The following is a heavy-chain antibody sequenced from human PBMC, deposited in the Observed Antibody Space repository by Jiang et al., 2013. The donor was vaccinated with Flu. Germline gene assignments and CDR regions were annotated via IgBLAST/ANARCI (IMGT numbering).Heavy chain of an antibody. CDR3: ARVEDVDTAMVTVPHLGVVDY. Sequence: LLKPSETLSLTCAVYGGSFSGYYWSWIRQPPGKGLEWIGEINHSGSTNYNPSLKSRVTISVDTSKNQFSLKLSSVTAADTAVYYCARVEDVDTAMVTVPHLGVVDYWGQGTLVT. CDR2: INHSGST. CDR1: GGSFSGYY. D-gene: IGHD5-18*01. V-gene: IGHV4-34*01. J-gene: IGHJ4*02.